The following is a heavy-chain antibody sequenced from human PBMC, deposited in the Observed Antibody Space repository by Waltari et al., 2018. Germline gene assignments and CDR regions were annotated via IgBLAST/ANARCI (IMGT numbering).Heavy chain of an antibody. Sequence: EVPLVESGGGLVQPGGSLRLSCAASVFTFRNNWMSWVRQAPGKGLEWVANRKQDGSEKHYVDSVKGRFTISRDNAKNSLHLKMNSLRAEDTAVYYCATNGGNFGYLDYWGQGTRVTVSS. CDR3: ATNGGNFGYLDY. CDR2: RKQDGSEK. CDR1: VFTFRNNW. V-gene: IGHV3-7*01. J-gene: IGHJ4*02. D-gene: IGHD2-8*01.